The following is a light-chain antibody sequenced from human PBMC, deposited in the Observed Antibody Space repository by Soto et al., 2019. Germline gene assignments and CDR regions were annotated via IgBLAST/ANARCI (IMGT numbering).Light chain of an antibody. V-gene: IGLV3-9*01. J-gene: IGLJ1*01. Sequence: SYELTQPLSVSVALGQTARITCGGNNIGTKNVHWYQQKPGQAPVLVMYSDRNRPSGIPERFSGSNSGNTATLTISRAQAGDEADYYCQVSDSSTALYVFGTGTKVTVL. CDR1: NIGTKN. CDR3: QVSDSSTALYV. CDR2: SDR.